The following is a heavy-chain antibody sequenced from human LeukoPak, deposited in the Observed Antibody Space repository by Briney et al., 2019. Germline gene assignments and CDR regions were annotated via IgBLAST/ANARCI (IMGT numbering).Heavy chain of an antibody. CDR1: GFTFSTYS. J-gene: IGHJ4*01. D-gene: IGHD2-2*02. CDR2: ISSSSSTV. CDR3: ARYFNSTSFYTDPLDH. V-gene: IGHV3-48*01. Sequence: GGSLRLSCAASGFTFSTYSMNWVRQAPGKGLEWVSYISSSSSTVYYADSVKGRFTISRDNARDSLYLQMDSLRAEDTAVYYFARYFNSTSFYTDPLDHWGQGNLVTVSS.